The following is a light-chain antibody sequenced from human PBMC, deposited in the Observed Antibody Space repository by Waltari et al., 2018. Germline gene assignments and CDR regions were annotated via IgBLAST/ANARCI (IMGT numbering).Light chain of an antibody. V-gene: IGLV7-46*01. Sequence: QAVVTQEPSVTVSPGGIVTLTCGSIIGPVTGSHWPYWFQPKAGQAPRTLIYDTNIRHSWTPARFSGSLLGGKAALTLSGAQPEDEADYYCLFTFKGPRVFGGGTKLTVL. CDR2: DTN. CDR1: IGPVTGSHW. CDR3: LFTFKGPRV. J-gene: IGLJ3*02.